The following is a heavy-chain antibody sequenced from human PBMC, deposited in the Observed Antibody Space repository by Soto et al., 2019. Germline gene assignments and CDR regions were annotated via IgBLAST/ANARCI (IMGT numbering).Heavy chain of an antibody. Sequence: SVKVSCKASGGTFSSYAISWVRQAPGEGLEWMGGIIPIFGTANYAQKFQGRVTITADESTSTAYMELSSLRSEYTAVYYCARGDQGIISLLYYHGMDVWGKGTKVTVSS. CDR2: IIPIFGTA. CDR3: ARGDQGIISLLYYHGMDV. V-gene: IGHV1-69*13. J-gene: IGHJ6*04. D-gene: IGHD3-16*02. CDR1: GGTFSSYA.